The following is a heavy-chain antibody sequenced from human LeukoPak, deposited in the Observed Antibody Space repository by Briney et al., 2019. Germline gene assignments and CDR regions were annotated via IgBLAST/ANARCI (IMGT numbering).Heavy chain of an antibody. Sequence: SVKVSCKASGGTFSSYAISWVRQAPGQGLEWMGGIIPIFGTANYAQKFQGRVTITTDESTSTAYMELSSLRSEDTAVYYCRLTYYDFWSGPGDYWGQGTLVTVSS. CDR1: GGTFSSYA. CDR3: RLTYYDFWSGPGDY. V-gene: IGHV1-69*05. CDR2: IIPIFGTA. D-gene: IGHD3-3*01. J-gene: IGHJ4*02.